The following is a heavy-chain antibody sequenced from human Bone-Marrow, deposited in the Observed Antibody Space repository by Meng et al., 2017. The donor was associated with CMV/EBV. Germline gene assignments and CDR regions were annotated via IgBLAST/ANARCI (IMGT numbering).Heavy chain of an antibody. CDR2: ISSSSSYI. V-gene: IGHV3-21*01. J-gene: IGHJ5*02. D-gene: IGHD2-2*01. CDR1: GFTFSSYS. CDR3: ARGLLSNWFDP. Sequence: EVQLVESGGGLVKPGGSLRLSCAASGFTFSSYSMNWVRQAPGKGLEWVSSISSSSSYIYYADSVKARFTISRDNAKNSLYLQMNSLRAEDTAVYYCARGLLSNWFDPWGQGTPVTVSS.